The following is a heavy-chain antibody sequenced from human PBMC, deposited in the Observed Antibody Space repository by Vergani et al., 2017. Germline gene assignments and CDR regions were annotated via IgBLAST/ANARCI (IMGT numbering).Heavy chain of an antibody. V-gene: IGHV5-51*01. CDR2: IYPADSDT. CDR1: EYSFGNYW. J-gene: IGHJ4*02. D-gene: IGHD4-11*01. Sequence: EVELVQSGPEMRKPGESLKISCKGSEYSFGNYWIGWVRQMPGKGLEWMGIIYPADSDTRYSPSFQGQVTISADKSISTAYLQWSSLKASDTAMYYCARHLQGYFDYWGQGTLVTVSS. CDR3: ARHLQGYFDY.